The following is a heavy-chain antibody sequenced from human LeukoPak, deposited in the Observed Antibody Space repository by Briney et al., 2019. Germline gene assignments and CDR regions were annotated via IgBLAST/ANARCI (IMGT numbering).Heavy chain of an antibody. D-gene: IGHD5-12*01. J-gene: IGHJ4*02. CDR3: ARASGNFDY. Sequence: GGSLRLSCAASGFTFSNYEMNWVRQAPGKGLEWISYITSSGDTIYYTDSVKGRFTISRDNAKNSLYLQMNSLGAEDTAVYYCARASGNFDYWGQGTLVTVSS. CDR2: ITSSGDTI. CDR1: GFTFSNYE. V-gene: IGHV3-48*03.